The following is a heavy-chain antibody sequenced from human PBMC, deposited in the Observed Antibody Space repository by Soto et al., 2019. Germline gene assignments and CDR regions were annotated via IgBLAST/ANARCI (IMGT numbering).Heavy chain of an antibody. CDR1: GDSISRNGYF. J-gene: IGHJ6*02. D-gene: IGHD3-10*01. V-gene: IGHV4-31*03. Sequence: SETLSLTCSVSGDSISRNGYFWTWIRQHPGKGLEWIGYIYYDGRSYYTPSLKSRVIISVDTSKNQFSLNLAAVTAADTAVYYCARGTMLRGPGYYYAMDVWGQGTTVTVSS. CDR2: IYYDGRS. CDR3: ARGTMLRGPGYYYAMDV.